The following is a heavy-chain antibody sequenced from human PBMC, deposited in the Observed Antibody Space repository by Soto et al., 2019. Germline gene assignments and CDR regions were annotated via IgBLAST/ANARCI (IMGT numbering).Heavy chain of an antibody. J-gene: IGHJ3*01. CDR3: ALRGTYCGGDCHAFDV. Sequence: SETLSLTCTVSGGSIIRNSYYWSWVRQPPGKGLEWVGFIYYSGNINYNPSLKSRVTISVDTSKNQFSLKLSSVTAADTAVYYCALRGTYCGGDCHAFDVWGQGTMVTVSS. V-gene: IGHV4-61*01. CDR2: IYYSGNI. D-gene: IGHD2-21*02. CDR1: GGSIIRNSYY.